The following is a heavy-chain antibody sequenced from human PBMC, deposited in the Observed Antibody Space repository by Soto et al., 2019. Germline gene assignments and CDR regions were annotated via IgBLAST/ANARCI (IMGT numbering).Heavy chain of an antibody. V-gene: IGHV1-69*02. CDR2: IIPILGIA. Sequence: QVQLVQSGAEVKKPGSSVKVSCKASGGTFSSYTISWVRQAPGQGLEWMGRIIPILGIANYAQKFQGRVTITADKSTSTAYMELSSLRSEDTAVYYCSYVFNSYYYMDVWGKGTTVTVSS. D-gene: IGHD2-21*01. CDR3: SYVFNSYYYMDV. CDR1: GGTFSSYT. J-gene: IGHJ6*03.